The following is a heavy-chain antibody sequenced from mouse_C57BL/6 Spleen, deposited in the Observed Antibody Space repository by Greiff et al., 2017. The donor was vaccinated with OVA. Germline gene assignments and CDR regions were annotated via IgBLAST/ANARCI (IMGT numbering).Heavy chain of an antibody. J-gene: IGHJ3*01. D-gene: IGHD2-12*01. CDR1: GYTFTSYW. CDR2: IHPNSGST. Sequence: QVQLQQSGAELVKPGASVKLSCKASGYTFTSYWMHWVKQRPGQGLEWIGMIHPNSGSTNYNEKFKSKATLTVDKSSSTAYMQLSSLTSEDSAVYYCAREYDGLAYWGQGTLVTVSA. CDR3: AREYDGLAY. V-gene: IGHV1-64*01.